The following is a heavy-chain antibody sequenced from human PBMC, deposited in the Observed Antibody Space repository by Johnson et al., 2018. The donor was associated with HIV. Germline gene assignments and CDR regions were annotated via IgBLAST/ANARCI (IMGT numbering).Heavy chain of an antibody. CDR2: ISYDGSDT. D-gene: IGHD1-26*01. J-gene: IGHJ3*02. V-gene: IGHV3-30*03. CDR3: ARDHTNSGSYSTYAFDI. CDR1: GFTFSSYG. Sequence: QVQLVESGGGVVQPGRSLRLSCAASGFTFSSYGMHWVRQAPGKGLQLLATISYDGSDTYFADSVKRRFTIFRANSKNTVYLQLNSLRAEDTAVYYCARDHTNSGSYSTYAFDIWGQGTMVTVSS.